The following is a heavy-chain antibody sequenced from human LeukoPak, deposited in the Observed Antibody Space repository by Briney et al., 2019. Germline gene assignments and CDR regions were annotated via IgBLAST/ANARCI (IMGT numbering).Heavy chain of an antibody. CDR3: ARGGSAAKYYFDS. Sequence: SSETLSLTCTVSNDSISPLYWGWIRQPPGKGLEFIGYIFYSGTTNFNPSLKSRVTLSVDTSKNQFSLRLNSVTAADTAVYYCARGGSAAKYYFDSWGQGTLVTVSS. V-gene: IGHV4-59*11. J-gene: IGHJ4*02. CDR2: IFYSGTT. D-gene: IGHD6-13*01. CDR1: NDSISPLY.